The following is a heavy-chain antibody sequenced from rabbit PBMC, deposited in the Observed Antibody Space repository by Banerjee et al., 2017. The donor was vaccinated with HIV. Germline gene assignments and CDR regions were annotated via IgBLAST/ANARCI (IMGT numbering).Heavy chain of an antibody. CDR3: ARETETYTGYAGYGYYFDL. CDR1: GFSFSSSYY. J-gene: IGHJ4*01. Sequence: QSLEESGGDPVKPGASLTLTCTASGFSFSSSYYMCWVRQAPGKGLEWIACIDTGSGSTYYASWAKGRFTISKTSSTTVTLQMTSLTAADTATYFCARETETYTGYAGYGYYFDLWGQGTLVTVS. D-gene: IGHD7-1*01. CDR2: IDTGSGST. V-gene: IGHV1S40*01.